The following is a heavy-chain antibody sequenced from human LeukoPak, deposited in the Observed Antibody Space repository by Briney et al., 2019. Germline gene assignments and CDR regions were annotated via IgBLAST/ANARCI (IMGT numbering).Heavy chain of an antibody. Sequence: SETLSLTCAVYGGSFSGYYWSWIRQPPGKGLEWIGEINHSGSTNYNPSLKSRVTISVDTSKNQFSLKLSSVTAADTAVYYCARGGLRYFDWLLVGYYFDYWGQGTLVTVSS. V-gene: IGHV4-34*01. J-gene: IGHJ4*02. CDR2: INHSGST. D-gene: IGHD3-9*01. CDR3: ARGGLRYFDWLLVGYYFDY. CDR1: GGSFSGYY.